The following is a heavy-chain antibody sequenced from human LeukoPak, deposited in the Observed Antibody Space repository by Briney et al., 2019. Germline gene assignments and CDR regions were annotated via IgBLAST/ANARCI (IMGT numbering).Heavy chain of an antibody. V-gene: IGHV6-1*01. CDR2: TYYRSKWYN. D-gene: IGHD6-13*01. CDR1: GDSVSSNSAG. Sequence: SQTLSLTCAISGDSVSSNSAGWTWIRQSPSRGLEWLGRTYYRSKWYNEYAVSVKSRIMINPDTSKNQVSLHLNSVTPEDTAVYYCARLAADLVAFDYWGQGPVVTVSS. J-gene: IGHJ4*02. CDR3: ARLAADLVAFDY.